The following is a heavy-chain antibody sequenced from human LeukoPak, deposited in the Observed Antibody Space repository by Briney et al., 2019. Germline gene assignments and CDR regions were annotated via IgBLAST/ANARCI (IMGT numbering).Heavy chain of an antibody. CDR1: GGSLSSYY. D-gene: IGHD4-17*01. J-gene: IGHJ5*02. V-gene: IGHV4-4*07. CDR3: ARGGRGDYPRNWFDP. CDR2: IYTSGST. Sequence: SETLSLTCTVSGGSLSSYYWSWLRQPAGKGLEWIGRIYTSGSTNYNPSLKSRVTMSVDTSKNQLSLKLSSVTAADTAVYYCARGGRGDYPRNWFDPWGQGTLVTVSS.